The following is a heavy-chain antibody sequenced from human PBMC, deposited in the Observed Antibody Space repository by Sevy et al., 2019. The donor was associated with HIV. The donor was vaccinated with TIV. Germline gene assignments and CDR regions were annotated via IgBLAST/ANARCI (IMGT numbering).Heavy chain of an antibody. CDR3: AGDRQGLTVAGTAFDY. CDR2: ITLSGSSM. CDR1: GFTFSSYE. D-gene: IGHD6-19*01. V-gene: IGHV3-48*03. Sequence: GESLKISCAASGFTFSSYEMNWVRQAPGKGLEWISYITLSGSSMYYADSVKGRFTISRDNAKNSLYLQMNSLRAEDTAVYYCAGDRQGLTVAGTAFDYGGQGTRFTVSS. J-gene: IGHJ4*02.